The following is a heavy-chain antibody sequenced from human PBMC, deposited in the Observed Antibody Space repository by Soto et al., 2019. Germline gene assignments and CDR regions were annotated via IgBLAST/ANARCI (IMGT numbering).Heavy chain of an antibody. Sequence: QVQLVQSGAEVKRPGASVRVSCKASGYTFTSYDINWVRQAPGQGLEWMGWMNPNSGDSGYAQKFQGRVTMTRNTSTSTAYMDLSSLTSEDAAVYYCARGVRLDVLRFLEWSPHFDSWGQGTLVTVSS. J-gene: IGHJ4*02. V-gene: IGHV1-8*01. CDR2: MNPNSGDS. CDR3: ARGVRLDVLRFLEWSPHFDS. CDR1: GYTFTSYD. D-gene: IGHD3-3*01.